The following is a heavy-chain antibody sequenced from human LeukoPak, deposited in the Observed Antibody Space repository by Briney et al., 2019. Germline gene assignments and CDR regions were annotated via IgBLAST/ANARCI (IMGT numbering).Heavy chain of an antibody. D-gene: IGHD3-10*01. J-gene: IGHJ6*03. CDR1: GYSISSGYY. Sequence: KPSETLSLTCTVSGYSISSGYYWGWIQQPPGKGLEWIGSIYHSGSTYYNPSLKSRVTISVDTSKNQFSLKLSSVTAADTAVYYCARGAHYYGSGSYYRHYYYYYHMDVWGKGTTVTISS. V-gene: IGHV4-38-2*02. CDR2: IYHSGST. CDR3: ARGAHYYGSGSYYRHYYYYYHMDV.